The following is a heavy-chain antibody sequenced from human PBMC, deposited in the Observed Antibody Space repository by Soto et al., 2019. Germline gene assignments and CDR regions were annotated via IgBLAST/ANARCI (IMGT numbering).Heavy chain of an antibody. J-gene: IGHJ4*02. CDR2: TYHRDST. D-gene: IGHD3-16*02. CDR1: GVSISSYF. Sequence: LALTCSVSGVSISSYFWSWIRQPPGRGLEWIGYTYHRDSTNYSPSLKSRVAISLDTSENQFSLKVNSVTAADTAVYYCARIGGYHGPLDYWGQGTPVTVSS. V-gene: IGHV4-59*01. CDR3: ARIGGYHGPLDY.